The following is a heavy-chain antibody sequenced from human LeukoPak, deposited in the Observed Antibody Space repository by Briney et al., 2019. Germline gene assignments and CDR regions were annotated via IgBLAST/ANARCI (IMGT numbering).Heavy chain of an antibody. J-gene: IGHJ3*02. CDR2: IYPGDSDT. D-gene: IGHD2-15*01. V-gene: IGHV5-51*01. Sequence: GESLKISCKGSGYNFPIYSIAWVRQMPGKGLEWMGIIYPGDSDTKYSPSLHGQVTISADKSIFTTYLQWTSLKASDTAMYYCARRSLGYCSGGTCSSDSFDIWGQGTMVIVSS. CDR1: GYNFPIYS. CDR3: ARRSLGYCSGGTCSSDSFDI.